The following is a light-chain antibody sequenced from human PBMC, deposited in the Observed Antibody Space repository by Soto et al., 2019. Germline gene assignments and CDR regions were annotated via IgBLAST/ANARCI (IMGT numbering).Light chain of an antibody. Sequence: EIVLTQSPGTLSLSPGERATLSCRASQTVVSSYLAWYQQKPGQAPRLLIYGASSRATGIPDRFSGSGSGTDFPLTISRLEPDDFAVYYCQQYDNSRTFGQGTKVEIK. CDR2: GAS. CDR3: QQYDNSRT. CDR1: QTVVSSY. V-gene: IGKV3-20*01. J-gene: IGKJ1*01.